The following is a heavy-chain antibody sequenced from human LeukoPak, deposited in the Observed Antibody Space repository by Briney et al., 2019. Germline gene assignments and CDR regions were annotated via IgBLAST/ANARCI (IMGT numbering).Heavy chain of an antibody. V-gene: IGHV3-48*04. Sequence: GGSLRLSCAASGFTFSYYSMNWVRQAPGKGLEWISYISRSSSTIYYTDSVRGRFTISRDDAKNSVFLQMNSLRAEDTAVYYCARHDCSGGSCREYNWFDPWGQGTLVTVSS. CDR1: GFTFSYYS. J-gene: IGHJ5*02. D-gene: IGHD2-15*01. CDR3: ARHDCSGGSCREYNWFDP. CDR2: ISRSSSTI.